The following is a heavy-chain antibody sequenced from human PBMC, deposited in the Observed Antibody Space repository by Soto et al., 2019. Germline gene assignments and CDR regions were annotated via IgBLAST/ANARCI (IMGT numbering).Heavy chain of an antibody. CDR1: GFTFSTYS. CDR2: ITRSSSTI. J-gene: IGHJ5*02. Sequence: GSLRLSCAASGFTFSTYSMNWVRQAPGKGLEWIAYITRSSSTIFYADSVKGRIIISRDNTKNSMYLQLSSLRDEDTGVYYCGRDNGIEGSFDPWGQGTLVTVSS. V-gene: IGHV3-48*02. CDR3: GRDNGIEGSFDP.